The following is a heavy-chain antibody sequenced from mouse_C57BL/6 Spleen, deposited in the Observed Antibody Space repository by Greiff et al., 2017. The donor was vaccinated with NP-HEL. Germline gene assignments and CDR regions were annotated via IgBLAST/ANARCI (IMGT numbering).Heavy chain of an antibody. CDR2: IHPNSGST. D-gene: IGHD2-4*01. J-gene: IGHJ4*01. CDR3: AEIYYDYDLYYAMDY. Sequence: QVQLQQPGAELVKPGASVKLSCKASGYTFTSYWMHWVKQRPGQGLEWIGMIHPNSGSTNYNEKFKSKATLTVDKSSSTAYMQLSSLTSEDSAVYYCAEIYYDYDLYYAMDYWGQGTSVTVSS. V-gene: IGHV1-64*01. CDR1: GYTFTSYW.